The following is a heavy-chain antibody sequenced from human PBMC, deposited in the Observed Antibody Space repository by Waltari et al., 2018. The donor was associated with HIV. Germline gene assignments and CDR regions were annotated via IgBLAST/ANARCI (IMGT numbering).Heavy chain of an antibody. CDR2: IYSSGST. Sequence: EEQLVESGGGLVQPGGSLRLSCAASGFTVISHYMNWVRQAPGKGLEWVSVIYSSGSTYYADTVKGRFTISRDNSKNTLYLQMNSLRAEDTAVYYCAKDIRPGWYFDLWGRGTLVTVSS. CDR3: AKDIRPGWYFDL. V-gene: IGHV3-66*01. CDR1: GFTVISHY. J-gene: IGHJ2*01.